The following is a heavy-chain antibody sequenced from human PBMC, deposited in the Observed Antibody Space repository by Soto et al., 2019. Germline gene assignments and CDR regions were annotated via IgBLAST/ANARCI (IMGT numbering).Heavy chain of an antibody. CDR3: ATRPPGEVWVGVFHY. V-gene: IGHV4-31*03. CDR2: IYYSGST. Sequence: SETLSLTCTVSGGSISSGGYYWSWIRQHPGKGPEWIGYIYYSGSTYYNPSLKSRVTISLDTSKSQFSLKLRSVTATDTALYYSATRPPGEVWVGVFHYWSQGMLVTVPS. D-gene: IGHD3-16*01. J-gene: IGHJ4*02. CDR1: GGSISSGGYY.